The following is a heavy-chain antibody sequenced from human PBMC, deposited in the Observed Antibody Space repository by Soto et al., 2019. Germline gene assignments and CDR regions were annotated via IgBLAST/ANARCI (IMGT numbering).Heavy chain of an antibody. J-gene: IGHJ6*02. CDR1: GGTFSSYA. D-gene: IGHD3-3*01. V-gene: IGHV1-69*12. CDR2: IIPIFGTA. CDR3: ARDYDFWSGYSRNYYYGMDV. Sequence: QVQLVQSGAEVKKPGSSVKVSCKASGGTFSSYAISWVRQAPGQGLEWMGGIIPIFGTANYAQKFQGRVTITEDESTSAAYMELSSLRSEDTAVYYCARDYDFWSGYSRNYYYGMDVWGQGTTVTVSS.